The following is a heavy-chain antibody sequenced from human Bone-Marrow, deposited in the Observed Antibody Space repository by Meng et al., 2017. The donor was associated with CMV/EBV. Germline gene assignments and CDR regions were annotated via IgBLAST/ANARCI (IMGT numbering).Heavy chain of an antibody. V-gene: IGHV3-21*01. CDR2: ISSSSSYT. Sequence: GESLKISCAASGFTFSSYSMNWVRQAPGKGLEWVSSISSSSSYTYYADSVKGRFTISKDNAKNSLYLQMNSLRAEDTAVYYCARARSYGMDVWGQGTTVTVSS. CDR1: GFTFSSYS. CDR3: ARARSYGMDV. J-gene: IGHJ6*02.